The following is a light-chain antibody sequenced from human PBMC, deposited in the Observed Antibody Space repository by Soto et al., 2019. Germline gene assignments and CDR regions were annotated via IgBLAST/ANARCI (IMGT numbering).Light chain of an antibody. CDR3: QQYNDSLGT. CDR1: QSVTSN. J-gene: IGKJ1*01. CDR2: DVS. V-gene: IGKV3-15*01. Sequence: EIVMTQSPSTLSVSPGEGATLSCRASQSVTSNLAWYQQKPGQTPRLLIYDVSTRATGIPARFSGSGSGTEFTLTISSLQSEDFELYYCQQYNDSLGTFGQGTKVDIK.